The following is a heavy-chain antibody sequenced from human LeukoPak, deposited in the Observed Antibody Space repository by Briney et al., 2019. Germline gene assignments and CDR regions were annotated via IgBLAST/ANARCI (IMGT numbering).Heavy chain of an antibody. D-gene: IGHD5-12*01. CDR3: ARGSSRVLVAASTHDAFDI. Sequence: GGSLRLSCAASGFTFSSYAMHWVRQAPGKGLEWVAVISYDGSNKYYADSVKGRFTISRDNSKNTLYLQMNSLRDEGTAVYYCARGSSRVLVAASTHDAFDIWGQGTMVTVSS. J-gene: IGHJ3*02. V-gene: IGHV3-30-3*01. CDR2: ISYDGSNK. CDR1: GFTFSSYA.